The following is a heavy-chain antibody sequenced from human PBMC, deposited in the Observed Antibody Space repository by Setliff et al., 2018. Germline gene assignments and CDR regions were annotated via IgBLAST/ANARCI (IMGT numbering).Heavy chain of an antibody. J-gene: IGHJ6*03. V-gene: IGHV4-61*09. D-gene: IGHD3-3*01. CDR2: IYTSWST. CDR3: ARMSGFQYMDV. CDR1: GDSISSRRNY. Sequence: SETLSLTCTVSGDSISSRRNYWGWFRQPAGKELEWIGQIYTSWSTNYNPSLTSRVTISLDTSNDQFSLSLSSVTAADTAVYYCARMSGFQYMDVWGKGTTVTVSS.